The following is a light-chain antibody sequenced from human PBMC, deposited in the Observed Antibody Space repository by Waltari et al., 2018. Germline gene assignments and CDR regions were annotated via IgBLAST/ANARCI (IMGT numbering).Light chain of an antibody. Sequence: QSALTQPRSVSGSPGHSVTISCTGTSSDAVSWYQQHPGKVPKLMIYYVSQRPSGVPDRFSGSKSGNTASLTISGLQVEDEADYYCCSSAGSFTWVFGGGTKLTVL. CDR3: CSSAGSFTWV. CDR1: SSDA. J-gene: IGLJ3*02. CDR2: YVS. V-gene: IGLV2-11*01.